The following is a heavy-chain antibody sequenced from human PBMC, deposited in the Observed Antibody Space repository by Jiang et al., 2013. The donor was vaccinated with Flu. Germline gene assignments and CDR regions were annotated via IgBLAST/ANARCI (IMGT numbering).Heavy chain of an antibody. CDR3: ARVLMLRGADIDY. Sequence: CKGSGYSFTSYWIGWVRQMPGKGLEWMGIIYPGDSDTRYSPSFQGQVTISADKSISTAYLQWSSLKASDTAMYYCARVLMLRGADIDYWGQGTLVTV. D-gene: IGHD3-16*01. CDR1: GYSFTSYW. CDR2: IYPGDSDT. V-gene: IGHV5-51*01. J-gene: IGHJ4*02.